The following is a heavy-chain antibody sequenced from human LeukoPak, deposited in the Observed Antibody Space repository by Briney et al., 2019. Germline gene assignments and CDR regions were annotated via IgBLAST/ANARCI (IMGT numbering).Heavy chain of an antibody. CDR3: AKADCRSINCYVKDF. J-gene: IGHJ6*04. V-gene: IGHV3-23*01. CDR1: GFTFNNYA. Sequence: GGSLRLSCVASGFTFNNYAMNWVRQAPGKGLEWVSAISDSDGSTKYADSVKGRFTISTDKSKITLYLQMNSLRAEDTAVYHCAKADCRSINCYVKDFWGKGTTVTVSS. D-gene: IGHD2-2*01. CDR2: ISDSDGST.